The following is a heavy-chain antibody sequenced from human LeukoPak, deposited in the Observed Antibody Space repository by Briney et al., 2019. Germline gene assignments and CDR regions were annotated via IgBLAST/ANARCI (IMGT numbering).Heavy chain of an antibody. CDR3: ARGPRITAASLDY. D-gene: IGHD6-13*01. J-gene: IGHJ4*02. Sequence: SETLSLTCAVSGGSISYINWWSWVRQPPGKGLEWIGEIDHSGSTYYNPSLKSRVTISVDTSKNQFSLKLSSVTAADTAVYYCARGPRITAASLDYWGQGTLVTVSS. CDR1: GGSISYINW. V-gene: IGHV4-4*02. CDR2: IDHSGST.